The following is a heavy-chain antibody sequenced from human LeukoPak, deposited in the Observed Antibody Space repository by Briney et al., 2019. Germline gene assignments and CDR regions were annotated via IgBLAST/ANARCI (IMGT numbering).Heavy chain of an antibody. CDR1: GGSSSGYY. CDR2: INHSGST. Sequence: SETLSLTCAVYGGSSSGYYWSWIRQPPGKGLEWIGEINHSGSTNYNPSLKSRVTISVDTSKNQFSLKLSSVTAADTAVYYCARFRGAPPYYYYMDVWGKGTTVTVSS. J-gene: IGHJ6*03. D-gene: IGHD3-10*01. CDR3: ARFRGAPPYYYYMDV. V-gene: IGHV4-34*01.